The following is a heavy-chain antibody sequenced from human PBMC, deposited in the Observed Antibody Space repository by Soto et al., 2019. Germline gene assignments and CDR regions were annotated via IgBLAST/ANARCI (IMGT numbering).Heavy chain of an antibody. Sequence: SVKVSCKASGGTFSSYAISWVRQAPGQGLEWMGGITPIFGTANYAQKFQGRVTITADESTSTAYMELSSLRSEDTAVYYCARNWEIFGVPKGMVYYYGMDVWGQ. CDR3: ARNWEIFGVPKGMVYYYGMDV. J-gene: IGHJ6*02. CDR2: ITPIFGTA. D-gene: IGHD3-3*01. V-gene: IGHV1-69*13. CDR1: GGTFSSYA.